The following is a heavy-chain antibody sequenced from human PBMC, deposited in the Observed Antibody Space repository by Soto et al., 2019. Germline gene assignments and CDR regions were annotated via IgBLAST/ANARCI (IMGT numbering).Heavy chain of an antibody. Sequence: KPXESLSLTCEVSGVSISVYYGSWIRQSPGKGLEYIGYIYYRGSTNYNSSLKSRVTMSVDTSRNQFSLKMNSVTAADTDVYYCARKQLLPLYYALDVWGQGTTVTVSS. CDR3: ARKQLLPLYYALDV. J-gene: IGHJ6*02. D-gene: IGHD1-26*01. CDR2: IYYRGST. CDR1: GVSISVYY. V-gene: IGHV4-59*01.